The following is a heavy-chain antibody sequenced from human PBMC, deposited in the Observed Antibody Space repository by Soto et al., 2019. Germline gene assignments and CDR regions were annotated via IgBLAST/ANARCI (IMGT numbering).Heavy chain of an antibody. CDR1: GDTFSSFT. Sequence: QVQLVQSGAEVKKPGSSVKVSCKASGDTFSSFTISWVRQAPEQGLEWMGRIIPIVGIPDYAQKFQGRVTITADKSTSTAYMELSSLRSEDTAVYFCAREVGFPSGYKDYYYYYMDVWGKGTAVTVSS. CDR3: AREVGFPSGYKDYYYYYMDV. J-gene: IGHJ6*03. V-gene: IGHV1-69*02. D-gene: IGHD3-22*01. CDR2: IIPIVGIP.